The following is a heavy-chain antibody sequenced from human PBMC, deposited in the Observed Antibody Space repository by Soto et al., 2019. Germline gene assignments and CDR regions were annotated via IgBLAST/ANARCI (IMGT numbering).Heavy chain of an antibody. CDR1: GGTFSSYA. CDR3: ARTEDIVVVPAGHYYYGMDV. Sequence: QVQLVQSGAEVKKPGSSVKVSCKASGGTFSSYAISWVRQAPGQGLEWMGGIIPIFGTANYAQKFQGRVTITADESTSTAYMELSSLRSEDTAVYYCARTEDIVVVPAGHYYYGMDVWGQGTTVTVS. D-gene: IGHD2-2*01. J-gene: IGHJ6*02. V-gene: IGHV1-69*01. CDR2: IIPIFGTA.